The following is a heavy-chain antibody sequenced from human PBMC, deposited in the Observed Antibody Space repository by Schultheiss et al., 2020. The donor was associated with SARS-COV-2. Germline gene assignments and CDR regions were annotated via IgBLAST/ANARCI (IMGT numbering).Heavy chain of an antibody. V-gene: IGHV3-33*08. D-gene: IGHD6-13*01. Sequence: VGSLRLSCAASGFTFSSYGMHWVRQAPGKGLEWVAVIWYDGSNKYYADSVKGRFTISRDNSKNTLYLQMNSLRAEDTAVYYCASYSSSWYYYYYGMDVWGQGTTVTVSS. CDR1: GFTFSSYG. CDR3: ASYSSSWYYYYYGMDV. CDR2: IWYDGSNK. J-gene: IGHJ6*02.